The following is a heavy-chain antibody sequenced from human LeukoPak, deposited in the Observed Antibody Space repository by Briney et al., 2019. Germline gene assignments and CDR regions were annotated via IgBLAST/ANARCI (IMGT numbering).Heavy chain of an antibody. CDR1: GFTFSTYT. Sequence: GGSLRLSCAASGFTFSTYTMNWVRQAPGKGLEWISYIGWSDSAIFYADSVKGRFTISRDSAKNSLFLQMNSLSDEDTAVYYCARDHQWSFDSLGQGTLVTVSS. J-gene: IGHJ4*02. V-gene: IGHV3-48*02. CDR2: IGWSDSAI. CDR3: ARDHQWSFDS. D-gene: IGHD2-15*01.